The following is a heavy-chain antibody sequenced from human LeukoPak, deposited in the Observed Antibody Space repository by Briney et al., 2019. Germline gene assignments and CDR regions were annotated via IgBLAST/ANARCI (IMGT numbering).Heavy chain of an antibody. D-gene: IGHD3-22*01. Sequence: GGSLRLSCAASGFTFSSYGMHWVRQAPGKGLEWVAVIWYDGSNKYYADSVKGRFTISRDNSKNTLYLQMNSLRAEDTAVYYCAKPKDSSGYYYGGSRYYFDYWGQGTLVTVSS. V-gene: IGHV3-33*06. CDR2: IWYDGSNK. CDR1: GFTFSSYG. CDR3: AKPKDSSGYYYGGSRYYFDY. J-gene: IGHJ4*02.